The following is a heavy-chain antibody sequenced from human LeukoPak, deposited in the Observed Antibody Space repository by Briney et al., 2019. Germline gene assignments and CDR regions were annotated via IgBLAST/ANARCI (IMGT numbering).Heavy chain of an antibody. CDR3: ARRYSSSWSPRGNWFDP. Sequence: SETLSLTCTVSGGSISSSSYYWGWIRQPPGKGLEWIGSIYYSGSTYYNPSLKSRVTISVDTSKNQFSLKLSSVTAADTAVYYCARRYSSSWSPRGNWFDPWGQGTLVTVSS. J-gene: IGHJ5*02. V-gene: IGHV4-39*01. D-gene: IGHD6-13*01. CDR2: IYYSGST. CDR1: GGSISSSSYY.